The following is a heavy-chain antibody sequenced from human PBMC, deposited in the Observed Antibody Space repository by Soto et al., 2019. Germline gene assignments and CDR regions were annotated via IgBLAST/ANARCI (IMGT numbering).Heavy chain of an antibody. CDR2: ISYDGSNK. V-gene: IGHV3-30-3*01. Sequence: QVQLVESGGGVVQPGRSLRLSCAASGFTFSSYAMHWVRQAPGKGLEWVAVISYDGSNKYYADSVKGRFTISRDNSKNRLYLQMNSMRAEDTAVYYCASIAAAGSGGYWGQGTLVTVSS. CDR3: ASIAAAGSGGY. CDR1: GFTFSSYA. J-gene: IGHJ4*02. D-gene: IGHD6-13*01.